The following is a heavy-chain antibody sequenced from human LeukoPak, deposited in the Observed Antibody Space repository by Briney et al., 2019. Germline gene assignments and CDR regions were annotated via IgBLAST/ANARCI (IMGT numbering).Heavy chain of an antibody. Sequence: PGGSLRLSCAASGFTFSSYAMHWVRQAPGKGLEWVAVISYDGSNKYYADSVKGRFTISRDNSKNTLYLQMNSLRAEDTAVYYCADEKGDPWGQGTLVTVSS. CDR3: ADEKGDP. J-gene: IGHJ5*02. CDR2: ISYDGSNK. V-gene: IGHV3-30-3*01. CDR1: GFTFSSYA.